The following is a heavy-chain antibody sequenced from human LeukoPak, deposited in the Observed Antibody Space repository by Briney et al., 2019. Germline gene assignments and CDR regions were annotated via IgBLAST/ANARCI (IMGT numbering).Heavy chain of an antibody. V-gene: IGHV3-30*02. D-gene: IGHD4-17*01. J-gene: IGHJ4*02. CDR1: GFTFSSYG. Sequence: GGSLRLSCAASGFTFSSYGMHWVGQAPGKGLEWVAFIRYDGSNKYYAGSVKGRFTISRDNSKSTLYLQMNSLRAEDTAVYYCAKGDYGDPRNFDYWGQGTLVTVSS. CDR3: AKGDYGDPRNFDY. CDR2: IRYDGSNK.